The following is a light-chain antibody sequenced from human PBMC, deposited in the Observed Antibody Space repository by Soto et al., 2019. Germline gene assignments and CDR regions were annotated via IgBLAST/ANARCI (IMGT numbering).Light chain of an antibody. CDR2: GAS. J-gene: IGKJ4*01. Sequence: IVLTQSPGTVSLSAVERATLSCSPIQSVSSRFLAWYQQKPGQAPRLLMYGASSRATGIPDRFSGTGSGTDFTLTISSLEPEDFAVYYCQQRSNWQGATFGGGTKVDIK. V-gene: IGKV3D-20*02. CDR3: QQRSNWQGAT. CDR1: QSVSSRF.